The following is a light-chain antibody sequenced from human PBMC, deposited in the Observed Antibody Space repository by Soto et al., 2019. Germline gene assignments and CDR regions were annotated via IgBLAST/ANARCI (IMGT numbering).Light chain of an antibody. CDR1: SNDVGHSSF. CDR3: NAQADNGKHV. J-gene: IGLJ1*01. CDR2: EVS. V-gene: IGLV2-8*01. Sequence: QSALTQPPSASGPPGQSVTISCTGNSNDVGHSSFISWYQQHPGKGPKLIIYEVSKRPSGVPDRFSGSKSGNTASLSVSRLQDEDEADYFCNAQADNGKHVFGTGTKLTVL.